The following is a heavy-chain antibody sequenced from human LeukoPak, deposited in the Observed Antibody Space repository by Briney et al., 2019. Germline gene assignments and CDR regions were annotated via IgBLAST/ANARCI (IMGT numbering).Heavy chain of an antibody. J-gene: IGHJ4*02. V-gene: IGHV4-39*07. D-gene: IGHD3-16*01. Sequence: SETLSLTCTVSGGSISSSSYYWGWIRQPPGKGLEWIGSIYYSGSTYYNPSLKSRVTISVDTSKNQFSLKLSSVTAADTAVYYCARGAPVIWVYWGQGTLVTVSS. CDR1: GGSISSSSYY. CDR2: IYYSGST. CDR3: ARGAPVIWVY.